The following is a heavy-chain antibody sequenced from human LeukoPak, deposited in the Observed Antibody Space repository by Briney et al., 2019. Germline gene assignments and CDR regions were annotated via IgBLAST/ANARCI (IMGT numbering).Heavy chain of an antibody. CDR3: ARGLRYRVGGDAFDI. V-gene: IGHV3-9*01. CDR1: GFTFDVYA. D-gene: IGHD3-9*01. Sequence: PGGSLRLSCAASGFTFDVYAMHWVRHAPGGGREWVSGMSWNSGSIGYAVSVKGRFPISRENSKHTLYLQMHSVRAEDTAVYYCARGLRYRVGGDAFDIWGQGTMVTAS. CDR2: MSWNSGSI. J-gene: IGHJ3*02.